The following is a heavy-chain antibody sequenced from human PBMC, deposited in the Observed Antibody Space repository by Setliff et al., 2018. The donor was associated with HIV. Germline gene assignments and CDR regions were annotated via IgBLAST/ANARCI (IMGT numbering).Heavy chain of an antibody. D-gene: IGHD3-10*01. J-gene: IGHJ6*03. CDR1: GYTFTNYG. CDR3: ARASTMVRGVIMDYYYYMDV. CDR2: ISAYNGII. Sequence: PSVKVSCKASGYTFTNYGIAWVRQAPGQGLEWMGWISAYNGIINYAQNLQGRVTMTTDTSTRTAYMELRSLRSDDTAVYYCARASTMVRGVIMDYYYYMDVWGKGSTVTVSS. V-gene: IGHV1-18*01.